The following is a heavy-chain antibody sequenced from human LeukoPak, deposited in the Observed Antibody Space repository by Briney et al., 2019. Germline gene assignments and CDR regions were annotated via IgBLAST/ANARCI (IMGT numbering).Heavy chain of an antibody. V-gene: IGHV4-59*01. CDR2: IYYSGST. J-gene: IGHJ5*02. CDR3: ARVENFGVVITDNWFDP. D-gene: IGHD3-3*01. Sequence: SETLSLTCTVSGGSISSYYWSWIRQPPGKGLEWIGYIYYSGSTNYNPSLKSRVTISVDTSKNQFSLKLSSVTAADTAVYYCARVENFGVVITDNWFDPWGQGTLVTVSS. CDR1: GGSISSYY.